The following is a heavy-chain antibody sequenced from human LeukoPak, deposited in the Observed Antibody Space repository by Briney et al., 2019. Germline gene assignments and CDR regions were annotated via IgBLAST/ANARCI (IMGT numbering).Heavy chain of an antibody. D-gene: IGHD2-2*02. CDR3: ARPSFHCSSTSCYTGYGMDV. CDR1: GYTFTSYG. CDR2: ISAYNGNT. Sequence: ASVTVSCKASGYTFTSYGISWVRQAPGQGLEWMGCISAYNGNTNYAQKLQGRVTMTTDTSTSTAYMELRSLRSDDTAVYYCARPSFHCSSTSCYTGYGMDVWGQGTTVTVSS. V-gene: IGHV1-18*01. J-gene: IGHJ6*02.